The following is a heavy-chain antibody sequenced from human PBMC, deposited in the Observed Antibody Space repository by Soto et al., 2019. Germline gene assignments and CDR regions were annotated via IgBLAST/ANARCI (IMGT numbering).Heavy chain of an antibody. J-gene: IGHJ4*02. CDR1: GFTFSSYA. Sequence: GGSLRLSCAASGFTFSSYAMSWVRQAPGKGLEWVSAISGSGGSTYYADSVKGRFTISRDNSKNTLYLQMNSLRAEDTTVYYCAKDHYGTPTYYFDYWGQGTLVTVSS. CDR3: AKDHYGTPTYYFDY. D-gene: IGHD4-17*01. CDR2: ISGSGGST. V-gene: IGHV3-23*01.